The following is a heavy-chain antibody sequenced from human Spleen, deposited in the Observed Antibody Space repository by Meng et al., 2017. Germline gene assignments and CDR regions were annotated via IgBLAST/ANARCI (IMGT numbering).Heavy chain of an antibody. Sequence: GESLKISCAASGFTFDDYGMSWVRQAPGKGLEWVSGINWNGGSTGYADSVKGRFSISRDNAKKSLYLQMNSLRAEDTALYYCAKAVIAVAVGSGGYYGMDVWGQGTTVTVSS. CDR3: AKAVIAVAVGSGGYYGMDV. D-gene: IGHD6-19*01. V-gene: IGHV3-20*04. J-gene: IGHJ6*02. CDR2: INWNGGST. CDR1: GFTFDDYG.